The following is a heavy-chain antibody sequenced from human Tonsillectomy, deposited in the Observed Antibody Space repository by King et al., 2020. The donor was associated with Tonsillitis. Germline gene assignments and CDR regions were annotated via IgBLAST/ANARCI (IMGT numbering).Heavy chain of an antibody. CDR3: ATEGMGYSYGQDYHYMDV. Sequence: VQLVESGGGLVQPGGSLRLSCAASGFTFSSYAMSWVRQAPGKGLEWVSDISGSGGSTYYADSVKGRLTISRDNSKNPLYLHMSSRRAEDTAVYYCATEGMGYSYGQDYHYMDVWGKGTTVTVSS. CDR1: GFTFSSYA. D-gene: IGHD5-18*01. J-gene: IGHJ6*03. V-gene: IGHV3-23*04. CDR2: ISGSGGST.